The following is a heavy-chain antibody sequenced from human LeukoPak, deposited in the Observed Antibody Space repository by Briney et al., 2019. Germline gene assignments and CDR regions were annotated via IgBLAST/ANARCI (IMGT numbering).Heavy chain of an antibody. CDR2: IIPIFGTA. J-gene: IGHJ4*02. V-gene: IGHV1-69*13. D-gene: IGHD2-15*01. Sequence: SVKVSCKASGYTFTDYYIHWVRQAPGQGLEWMGGIIPIFGTANYAQKFQGRVTITADESTSTAYMELSSLRSEDTAVYYCAIRYCSGGSCYGLDYWGQGTLVTVSS. CDR1: GYTFTDYY. CDR3: AIRYCSGGSCYGLDY.